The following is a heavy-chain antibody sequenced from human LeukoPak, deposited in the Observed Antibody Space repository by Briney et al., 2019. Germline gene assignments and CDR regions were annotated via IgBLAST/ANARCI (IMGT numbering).Heavy chain of an antibody. CDR3: ARRVYGSGSYYSGHFDY. CDR1: GGSISSGGYS. V-gene: IGHV4-30-2*01. CDR2: IYHSGST. J-gene: IGHJ4*02. Sequence: PSETLSLTCAVSGGSISSGGYSWSWIRQPPGKGLEWIGSIYHSGSTYYNPSLKSRVTTSVDRSKNQFSLKLSSVTAADTAVYYCARRVYGSGSYYSGHFDYWGQGTLVTVSS. D-gene: IGHD3-10*01.